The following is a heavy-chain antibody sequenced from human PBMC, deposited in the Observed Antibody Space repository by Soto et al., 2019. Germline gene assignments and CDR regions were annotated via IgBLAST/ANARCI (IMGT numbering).Heavy chain of an antibody. CDR2: IYYSGST. Sequence: QVQLQESGPGLVKPSQTLSLTCTVSGGSISSGGYYWSWIRQHPGKGLEWIGYIYYSGSTYYNPSLKSRVTIPVDTSKNQFSLKLSSVTAADTAVYYCARGRRRAAAGKDYYYYYYMDVWGKGTTVTVSS. V-gene: IGHV4-31*03. CDR1: GGSISSGGYY. D-gene: IGHD6-13*01. J-gene: IGHJ6*03. CDR3: ARGRRRAAAGKDYYYYYYMDV.